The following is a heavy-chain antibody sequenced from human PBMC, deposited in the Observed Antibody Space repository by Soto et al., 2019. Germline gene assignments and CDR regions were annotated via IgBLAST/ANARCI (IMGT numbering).Heavy chain of an antibody. CDR2: ITSDGGST. CDR3: VRRAGGTKAPGDF. CDR1: GFTFSSYI. D-gene: IGHD2-15*01. Sequence: GGSLRLSCSASGFTFSSYIMRWVRQAPGQGLESVSSITSDGGSTYYTDSVKGRFTISRDNSKNTLYLQMSSLRAEDTAVYYCVRRAGGTKAPGDFWGQGTLVTVSS. V-gene: IGHV3-64D*08. J-gene: IGHJ4*02.